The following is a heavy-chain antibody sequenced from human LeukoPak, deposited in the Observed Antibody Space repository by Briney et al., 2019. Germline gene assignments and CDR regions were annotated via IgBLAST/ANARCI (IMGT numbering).Heavy chain of an antibody. J-gene: IGHJ4*02. CDR2: INPNGGGT. Sequence: GASVKVSCKAYGYTLSDYYMHWVRQAPGQGLEWMGWINPNGGGTNYAQKFQGRVTMTKDTSISTAYMELSRLRSDDTAVYYCARDKGTSYLSSFDYWGQGTLVTVSS. D-gene: IGHD6-6*01. CDR1: GYTLSDYY. CDR3: ARDKGTSYLSSFDY. V-gene: IGHV1-2*02.